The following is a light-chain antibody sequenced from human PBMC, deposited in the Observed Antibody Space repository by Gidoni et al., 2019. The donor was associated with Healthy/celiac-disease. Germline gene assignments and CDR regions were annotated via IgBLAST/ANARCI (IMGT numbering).Light chain of an antibody. CDR1: QSVSSN. CDR2: GAS. V-gene: IGKV3-15*01. J-gene: IGKJ1*01. CDR3: QQYNNWPQT. Sequence: PATLSVSPGERATLSCRASQSVSSNLAWYQQKPGQAPRLLIYGASTRATGIPARVSGSGSGTEFTLTISSLQSEDFAVYYCQQYNNWPQTFGQGTKVEIK.